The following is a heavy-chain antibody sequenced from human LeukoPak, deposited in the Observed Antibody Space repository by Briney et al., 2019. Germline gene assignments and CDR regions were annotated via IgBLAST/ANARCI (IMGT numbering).Heavy chain of an antibody. CDR2: INHSGST. CDR3: ASGFYFDY. V-gene: IGHV4-34*01. Sequence: SETLSLTCAVNGGAFSGYYWSWIRQPPGKGPEWIGEINHSGSTNYNPSLKSRVTISVDTSKSQFSLKLSSVTAADTAVYCCASGFYFDYWGQGTLVTVSS. CDR1: GGAFSGYY. J-gene: IGHJ4*02.